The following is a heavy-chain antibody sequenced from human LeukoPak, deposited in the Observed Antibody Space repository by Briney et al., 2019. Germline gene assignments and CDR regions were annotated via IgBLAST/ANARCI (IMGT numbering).Heavy chain of an antibody. V-gene: IGHV4-34*01. CDR1: GGSFSGYY. D-gene: IGHD2-15*01. CDR3: VRLGHCTGGSCYQYYYMDV. J-gene: IGHJ6*03. CDR2: INHSGST. Sequence: SETLSLTCAVYGGSFSGYYWSWIRQPPGKGLEWIGEINHSGSTNYNPSLKSRVTISVDTSKNQFSLKLSSVTAADTAVYYCVRLGHCTGGSCYQYYYMDVWGKGTTVTISS.